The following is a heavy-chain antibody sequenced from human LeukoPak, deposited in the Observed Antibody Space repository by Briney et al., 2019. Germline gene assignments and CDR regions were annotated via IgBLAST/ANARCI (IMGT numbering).Heavy chain of an antibody. J-gene: IGHJ6*03. CDR3: ARGVFYGDYVGDYYYMDV. V-gene: IGHV1-8*01. Sequence: ASVKVSCKASGYTFTSSDINCVRQATGQGLEWMGWMNPNSGNTGYAQKFQGRVTMTRNTSIRTAYMELSSLRSEDTAVYYCARGVFYGDYVGDYYYMDVWGKGTTVTVSS. D-gene: IGHD4-17*01. CDR1: GYTFTSSD. CDR2: MNPNSGNT.